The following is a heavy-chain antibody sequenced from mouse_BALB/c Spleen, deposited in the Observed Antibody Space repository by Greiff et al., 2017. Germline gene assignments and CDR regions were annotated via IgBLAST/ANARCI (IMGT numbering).Heavy chain of an antibody. CDR1: GYTFTSYW. V-gene: IGHV1-5*01. Sequence: DVQLQESGTVLARPGASVKMSCKASGYTFTSYWMHWVKQRPGQGLEWIGAIYPGNSDTSYNQKFKGKAKLTAVTSTSTAYMELSSLTNEDSAVYYCARSSPSTIFFAYWGQGTLVTVSA. J-gene: IGHJ3*01. CDR3: ARSSPSTIFFAY. CDR2: IYPGNSDT. D-gene: IGHD2-1*01.